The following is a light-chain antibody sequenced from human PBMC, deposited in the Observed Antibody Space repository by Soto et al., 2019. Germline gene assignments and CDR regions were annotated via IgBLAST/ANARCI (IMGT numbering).Light chain of an antibody. Sequence: DIQMTQSPSSLSASVGDRFTITFRASQSISSYLNWYQQKPGKAPKLLIYAASTLQSGVPSRSSGSGSGTDFTLTISCLQSEDFATYYCQQYYSYPLTFGQGTRLEI. J-gene: IGKJ5*01. V-gene: IGKV1-39*01. CDR1: QSISSY. CDR2: AAS. CDR3: QQYYSYPLT.